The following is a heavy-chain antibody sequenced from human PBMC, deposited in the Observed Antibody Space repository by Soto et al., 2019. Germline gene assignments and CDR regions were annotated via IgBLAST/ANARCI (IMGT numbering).Heavy chain of an antibody. CDR3: TTGGGRDSNEPY. CDR1: GFTFRSYW. V-gene: IGHV3-7*01. J-gene: IGHJ4*02. D-gene: IGHD4-4*01. Sequence: EVQLVESGGTLVQPGGSLRLSCAASGFTFRSYWMSWVRQTPEKGLEWLANIKEDGSEKYYVDSVKGRFTISRDNAKNSLYLQMHLLRAEDTAVYYCTTGGGRDSNEPYWGQGTLVIVSS. CDR2: IKEDGSEK.